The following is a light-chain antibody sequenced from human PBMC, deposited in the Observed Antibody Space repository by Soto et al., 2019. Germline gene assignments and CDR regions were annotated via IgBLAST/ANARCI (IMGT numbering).Light chain of an antibody. CDR2: GNS. V-gene: IGLV1-40*01. CDR3: QSYDSNMSANHV. Sequence: QSVLTQPPSVSGAPGQRVTISCTGSSSNIGAGYDVHWYQQLPGTAPKLLIYGNSNRPSGVPDRFSGSKSGTSASLAITGLRAEDEADYYCQSYDSNMSANHVFGTGTKVTVL. J-gene: IGLJ1*01. CDR1: SSNIGAGYD.